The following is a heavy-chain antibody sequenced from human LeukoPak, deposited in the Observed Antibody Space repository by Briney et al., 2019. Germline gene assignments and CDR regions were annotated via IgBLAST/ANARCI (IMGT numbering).Heavy chain of an antibody. D-gene: IGHD3-22*01. CDR1: GFTFGVYA. J-gene: IGHJ4*02. V-gene: IGHV3-23*01. CDR3: AKDLYYDSIGYYPYYFDY. CDR2: VTGGGGTT. Sequence: PGGSLRLSCVASGFTFGVYAMSWVRQAPGKGLEWVSSVTGGGGTTKYADSVKGRFTISRDNSKNTLYLQMSSLRAKDTAVYYCAKDLYYDSIGYYPYYFDYWGQGTLVTVSS.